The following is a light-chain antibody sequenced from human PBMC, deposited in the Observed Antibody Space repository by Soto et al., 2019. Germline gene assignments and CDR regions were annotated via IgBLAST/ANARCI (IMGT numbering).Light chain of an antibody. CDR2: DNT. V-gene: IGLV1-40*01. Sequence: QSVLTQPPSVSGAPGQRVTISCTGTSSNIGAGFDVHWYQKLPGTAPKLLIFDNTNRPSGVPDRFSASRSGTSASLAITGLQAGDEADYFCQSYDSSPSGSVVFGGGTQLTVL. CDR1: SSNIGAGFD. J-gene: IGLJ2*01. CDR3: QSYDSSPSGSVV.